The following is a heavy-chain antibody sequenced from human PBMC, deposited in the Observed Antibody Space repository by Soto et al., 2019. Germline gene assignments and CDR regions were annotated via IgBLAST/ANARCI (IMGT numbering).Heavy chain of an antibody. Sequence: GGSLRLSCAASGFTFSSYAMSWVRQAPGKGLEWVSAISGSGGTIYYADSVKGRFTISRDNSKNTLYLQMNSLRAEDTAVYYCASDVQQIFGVVKSWYFDLWGRGTLVTVSS. D-gene: IGHD3-3*01. V-gene: IGHV3-23*01. J-gene: IGHJ2*01. CDR1: GFTFSSYA. CDR3: ASDVQQIFGVVKSWYFDL. CDR2: ISGSGGTI.